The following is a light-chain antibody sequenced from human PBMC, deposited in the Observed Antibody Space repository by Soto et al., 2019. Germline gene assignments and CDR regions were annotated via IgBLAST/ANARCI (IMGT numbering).Light chain of an antibody. J-gene: IGKJ3*01. V-gene: IGKV1-6*01. Sequence: AIEMTQSPSSLSASVGDRVTITCRASQAIRNDLGWYQQKPGKAPKLLIYAASTLQSGVPSRFSGSGSGTDFTLTISSLQPEDFATYYCLQDYNYPLTFGPGTTVDIK. CDR3: LQDYNYPLT. CDR2: AAS. CDR1: QAIRND.